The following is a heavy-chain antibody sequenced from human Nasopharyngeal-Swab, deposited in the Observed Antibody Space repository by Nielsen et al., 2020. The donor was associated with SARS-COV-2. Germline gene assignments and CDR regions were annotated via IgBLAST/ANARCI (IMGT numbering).Heavy chain of an antibody. CDR1: GFTFSSYS. CDR3: ARGSYYYDSSGYYDY. J-gene: IGHJ4*02. V-gene: IGHV3-21*01. CDR2: ISSSSSYI. D-gene: IGHD3-22*01. Sequence: GGSLRLSWAASGFTFSSYSMNWVRQAPGKGLEWVSSISSSSSYIYYADSVKGRFTISRDNAKNSLYLQMNSLRAEDTAVYYCARGSYYYDSSGYYDYWGQGTLVTVSS.